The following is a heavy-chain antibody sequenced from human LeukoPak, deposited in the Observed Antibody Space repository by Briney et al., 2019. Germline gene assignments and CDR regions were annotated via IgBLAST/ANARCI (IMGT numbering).Heavy chain of an antibody. Sequence: NPGGSLRLSCAASGFTFSNAWMSWVRQAPGKGLEWVGRIKSKTDGGTTDYAAPVKGRFTISRDDSKNTLYLQMNSLKTEDTAVYYCTTDLNWNLKYYYYYYMDVWGKGTTVTVSS. J-gene: IGHJ6*03. CDR1: GFTFSNAW. D-gene: IGHD1-20*01. V-gene: IGHV3-15*01. CDR2: IKSKTDGGTT. CDR3: TTDLNWNLKYYYYYYMDV.